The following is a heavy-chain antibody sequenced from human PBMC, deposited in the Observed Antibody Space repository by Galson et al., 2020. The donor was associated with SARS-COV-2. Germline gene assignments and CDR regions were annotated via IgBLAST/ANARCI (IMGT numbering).Heavy chain of an antibody. CDR2: IYFDGGDK. J-gene: IGHJ3*02. D-gene: IGHD6-13*01. CDR1: GFIFSNYA. Sequence: GGSLRLSCAASGFIFSNYAMHWVRQAPGKGLEWVAIIYFDGGDKFFADSVKGRFTISRDNSKNTVDLQMNSLTVEDTALYYCARRSGAADNDALEIWGQGTMVIVSS. CDR3: ARRSGAADNDALEI. V-gene: IGHV3-33*01.